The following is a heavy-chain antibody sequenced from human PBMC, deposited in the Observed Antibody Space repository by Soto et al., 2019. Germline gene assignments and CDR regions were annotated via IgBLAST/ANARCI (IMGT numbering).Heavy chain of an antibody. D-gene: IGHD3-22*01. Sequence: GGSLRLSCTASGFTFGDYAMSWFRQAPGKGLEWVGFIRSKAYGGTTEYAASVKGRFTISRDDSKSIAYLQMNSLKTEDTAVYYCTRDLLTHSSGYYYVGDYFDYWGQGTLVTVSS. V-gene: IGHV3-49*03. CDR2: IRSKAYGGTT. CDR1: GFTFGDYA. J-gene: IGHJ4*02. CDR3: TRDLLTHSSGYYYVGDYFDY.